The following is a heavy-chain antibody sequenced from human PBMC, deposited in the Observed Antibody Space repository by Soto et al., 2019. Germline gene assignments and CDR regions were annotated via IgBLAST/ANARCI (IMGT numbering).Heavy chain of an antibody. J-gene: IGHJ5*02. CDR1: GGTFSSYA. CDR2: IIPIFGTA. CDR3: ARDPSSSWHNWFDP. V-gene: IGHV1-69*01. D-gene: IGHD6-13*01. Sequence: ASVKVSCKSSGGTFSSYAISWVRQAPGQGLEWMGGIIPIFGTANYAQKFQGRVTITADESTSTAYMELSSLRSEDTAVYYCARDPSSSWHNWFDPWGQGTLVTVSS.